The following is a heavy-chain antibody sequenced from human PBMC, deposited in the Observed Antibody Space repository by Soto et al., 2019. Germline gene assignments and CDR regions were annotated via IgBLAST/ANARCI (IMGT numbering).Heavy chain of an antibody. CDR1: GFTFSSYG. V-gene: IGHV3-30*18. Sequence: QVQLVESGGGVVQPGRSLRLSCEASGFTFSSYGMHWVRQAPGKGLEWVAVISYDGSNKYYADSVKGRFTISRDNSKNTLYLQMNSLRAEDTAVYYCAKNLRLVVAATPDFRGQGTLVTVSS. CDR3: AKNLRLVVAATPDF. J-gene: IGHJ4*02. CDR2: ISYDGSNK. D-gene: IGHD2-15*01.